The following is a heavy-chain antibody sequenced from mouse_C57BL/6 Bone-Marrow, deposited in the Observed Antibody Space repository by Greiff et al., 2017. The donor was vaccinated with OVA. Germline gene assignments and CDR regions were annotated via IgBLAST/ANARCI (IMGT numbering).Heavy chain of an antibody. Sequence: DVKLVESGGGLVKPGGSLKLSCAASGFTFSSYAMSWVRQTPEKRLEWVATISDGGSYTYYPDNVKGRFTISRDNAKNNLYLQMSHLKSEDTAMYYCARDSLFYYGSSYVRVYFDVWGTGTTVTVSS. V-gene: IGHV5-4*01. CDR2: ISDGGSYT. J-gene: IGHJ1*03. D-gene: IGHD1-1*01. CDR1: GFTFSSYA. CDR3: ARDSLFYYGSSYVRVYFDV.